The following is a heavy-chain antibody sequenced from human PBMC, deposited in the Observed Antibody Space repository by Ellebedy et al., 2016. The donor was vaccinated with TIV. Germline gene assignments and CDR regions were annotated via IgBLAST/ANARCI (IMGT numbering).Heavy chain of an antibody. V-gene: IGHV3-53*01. Sequence: GESLEISCAASGFTVSSNFMTWVRQAPGKGLEWVSVIYSGDRTHYADSVWGRFTISRDSSKNTLYLQMSSLRAEDTAVYYCARADCSGGNCYEFDYWGQGTLVTVSS. D-gene: IGHD2-15*01. CDR3: ARADCSGGNCYEFDY. CDR1: GFTVSSNF. CDR2: IYSGDRT. J-gene: IGHJ4*02.